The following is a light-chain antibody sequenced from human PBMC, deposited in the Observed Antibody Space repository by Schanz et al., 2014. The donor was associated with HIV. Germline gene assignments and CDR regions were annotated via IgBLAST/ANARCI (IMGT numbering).Light chain of an antibody. V-gene: IGLV1-47*02. J-gene: IGLJ3*02. CDR2: ANN. CDR3: AAWDDSRRVVM. CDR1: SSNLERNH. Sequence: QSVLMQPPSVSGTPGQRVTISCSGGSSNLERNHVYWLQQFPGTAPKLLIHANNQRPSGIPDRFSGSKSGTSASLTISGLRPEDEADYYCAAWDDSRRVVMFGGGTKLTVL.